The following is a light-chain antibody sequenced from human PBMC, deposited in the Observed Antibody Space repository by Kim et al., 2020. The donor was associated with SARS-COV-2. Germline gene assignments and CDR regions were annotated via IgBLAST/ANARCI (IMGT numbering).Light chain of an antibody. CDR1: AGPVTTGHD. CDR2: DIS. J-gene: IGLJ2*01. CDR3: LLSYRGIRR. Sequence: QAVVTQEPSMTVSPGGTVTLKCGSSAGPVTTGHDPAWFHQKPGQAPRTVIFDISRKQSWTPARFSASLVGGQSVLTLSGAQPEDEGIYYCLLSYRGIRRFGGGTQLTVL. V-gene: IGLV7-46*01.